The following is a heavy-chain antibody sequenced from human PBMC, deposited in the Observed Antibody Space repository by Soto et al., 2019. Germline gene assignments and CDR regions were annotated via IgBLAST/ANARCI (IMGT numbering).Heavy chain of an antibody. CDR2: ISGSGGST. CDR3: AKHFRSGRTGYHDY. CDR1: GFTFSSYA. J-gene: IGHJ4*02. D-gene: IGHD3-9*01. V-gene: IGHV3-23*01. Sequence: PGGSLRLSCAASGFTFSSYAMSWVRQAPGKGLEWVSAISGSGGSTYYADSVKGRFTISRDNSKNTLYLQMNSLRAEDTAVYYCAKHFRSGRTGYHDYWGQGTLVTVSS.